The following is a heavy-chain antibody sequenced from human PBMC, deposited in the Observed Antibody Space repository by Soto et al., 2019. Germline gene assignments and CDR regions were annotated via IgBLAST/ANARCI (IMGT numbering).Heavy chain of an antibody. Sequence: GGSLRLSCAASGFTFSSYAMHWVRQAPGKGLEYVSAISSNGGSTYYANSVKGRFTISRDNSKNTLYLQMGSLRAEDMAVYYCAREFRMVVAATRSRSRAFDIWGQGTMVTVSS. V-gene: IGHV3-64*01. CDR1: GFTFSSYA. CDR2: ISSNGGST. D-gene: IGHD2-15*01. CDR3: AREFRMVVAATRSRSRAFDI. J-gene: IGHJ3*02.